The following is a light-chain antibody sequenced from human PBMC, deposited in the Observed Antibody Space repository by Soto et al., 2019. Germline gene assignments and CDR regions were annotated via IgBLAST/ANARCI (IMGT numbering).Light chain of an antibody. CDR3: SSYTSSSTGVV. Sequence: QSALTQPASVSGSPGQSITISCTGTSSDVGGYNYVSWYQQHPGKAPKLMIYEVSNRPSGVSNRFSGSKSGNTVSLTISGLQAEDEADYYCSSYTSSSTGVVFGGGTKVTVL. CDR2: EVS. J-gene: IGLJ2*01. V-gene: IGLV2-14*01. CDR1: SSDVGGYNY.